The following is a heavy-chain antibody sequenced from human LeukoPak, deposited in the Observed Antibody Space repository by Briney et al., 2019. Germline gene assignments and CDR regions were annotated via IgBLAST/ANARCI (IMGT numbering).Heavy chain of an antibody. Sequence: GGSLRLSCAASGFTFSSYAMSWVRQAPGKRLEWVSAISGSGGSTYYADSVKGRFTISRDNSKNTLYLQMNSLRAEDTAVYYCAKNRPRGIALGAVAGCFDYWGQGTLVTVSS. J-gene: IGHJ4*02. D-gene: IGHD6-19*01. CDR3: AKNRPRGIALGAVAGCFDY. V-gene: IGHV3-23*01. CDR2: ISGSGGST. CDR1: GFTFSSYA.